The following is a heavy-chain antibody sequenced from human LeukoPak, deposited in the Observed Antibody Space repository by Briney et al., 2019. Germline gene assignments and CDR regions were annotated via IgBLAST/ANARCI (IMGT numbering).Heavy chain of an antibody. CDR3: ARVYYSSSYDYWYFDL. J-gene: IGHJ2*01. CDR2: IFYSGST. V-gene: IGHV4-38-2*02. D-gene: IGHD6-13*01. CDR1: GYSISSGYY. Sequence: KPSETLSLTCTVSGYSISSGYYWGWIRQPPGKGLEWIGYIFYSGSTNYNPSLKSRVTISVDTSKNQFSLKLRSVTAADTAVYYCARVYYSSSYDYWYFDLWGRGTLVTVSS.